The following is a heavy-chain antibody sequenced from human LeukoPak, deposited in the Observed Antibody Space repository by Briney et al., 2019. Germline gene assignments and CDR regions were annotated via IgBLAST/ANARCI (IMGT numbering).Heavy chain of an antibody. J-gene: IGHJ4*02. Sequence: GGSLRLSCSASGFTFSRYAMHWVRQTPGKGLEYVSAISSNGGSTYYADSVKGRFTISRDNSKNTLYLQMSSLRAEDTAVYYCVKDGSGSYYTYYFDYWGQGTLVTVSS. CDR3: VKDGSGSYYTYYFDY. D-gene: IGHD3-10*01. V-gene: IGHV3-64D*06. CDR1: GFTFSRYA. CDR2: ISSNGGST.